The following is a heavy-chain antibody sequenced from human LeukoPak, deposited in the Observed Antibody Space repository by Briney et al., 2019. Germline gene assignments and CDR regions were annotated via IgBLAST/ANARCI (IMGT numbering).Heavy chain of an antibody. CDR3: ARASSGYDYVFDY. CDR2: IIPIFGTA. D-gene: IGHD5-12*01. J-gene: IGHJ4*02. CDR1: GYTFTGYY. Sequence: GASVKVSCKASGYTFTGYYMHWVRQAPGQGLEWMGGIIPIFGTANYAQKFQGRVTITADESTSTAYMELSSLRSEDTAVYYCARASSGYDYVFDYWGQGTLVTVSS. V-gene: IGHV1-69*13.